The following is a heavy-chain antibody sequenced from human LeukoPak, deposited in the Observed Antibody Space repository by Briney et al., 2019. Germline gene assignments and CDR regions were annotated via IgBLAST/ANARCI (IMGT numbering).Heavy chain of an antibody. J-gene: IGHJ4*02. Sequence: GGSLRLSCAASGFTFNNYAMSWVRQAPGKGLECVSALSASGGYTYYADSVKGRFTISRDNSKNTLYLQMNSLGAEDTAIYYCAKGDYGGNSGSFFDYWGQGTLVTVSS. CDR2: LSASGGYT. CDR1: GFTFNNYA. V-gene: IGHV3-23*01. D-gene: IGHD4-23*01. CDR3: AKGDYGGNSGSFFDY.